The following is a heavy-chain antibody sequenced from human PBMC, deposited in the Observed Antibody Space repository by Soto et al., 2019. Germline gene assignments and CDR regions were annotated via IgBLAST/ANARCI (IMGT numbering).Heavy chain of an antibody. D-gene: IGHD3-22*01. J-gene: IGHJ4*02. CDR2: IWYDGSNK. V-gene: IGHV3-33*01. CDR3: ARDSSGRSKPAYYFDY. CDR1: GFTFSNYG. Sequence: QVQLVESGGGVVQPGRSLRLSCAASGFTFSNYGMHWVRQAPGKGLGWVAVIWYDGSNKKYADSVKGRFTISRDNFRNTLYLQINSLRVEETGLYYCARDSSGRSKPAYYFDYWGRGTLVTVSS.